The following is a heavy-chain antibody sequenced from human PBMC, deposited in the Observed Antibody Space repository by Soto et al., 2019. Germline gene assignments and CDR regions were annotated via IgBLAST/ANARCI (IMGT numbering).Heavy chain of an antibody. J-gene: IGHJ6*02. CDR3: ARERTGTTSMDV. CDR2: MNTNSGNT. Sequence: QVQLVQSGAEVKKPGASVKVSCKASGYTFTSYDINWVRQATGQGLEWMGWMNTNSGNTGYAQKFQGRVTMTRNTSKITGYMELSSLRSEDTAGYYCARERTGTTSMDVWGQGTTVTVCS. V-gene: IGHV1-8*01. CDR1: GYTFTSYD. D-gene: IGHD1-1*01.